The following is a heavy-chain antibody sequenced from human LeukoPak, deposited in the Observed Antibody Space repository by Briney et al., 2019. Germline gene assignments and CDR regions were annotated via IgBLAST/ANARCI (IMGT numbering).Heavy chain of an antibody. J-gene: IGHJ6*03. CDR1: GGTFSRYA. CDR3: ATSGGDYYYYSLDV. D-gene: IGHD3-10*01. Sequence: GASLKVSCKASGGTFSRYAISWVRQAPGQGLEWMGGIIPVLGTTNYAQTFQNKVTITADKSTSTTYMELRSLTSEDTAVYYCATSGGDYYYYSLDVWGKGTPVTISS. CDR2: IIPVLGTT. V-gene: IGHV1-69*10.